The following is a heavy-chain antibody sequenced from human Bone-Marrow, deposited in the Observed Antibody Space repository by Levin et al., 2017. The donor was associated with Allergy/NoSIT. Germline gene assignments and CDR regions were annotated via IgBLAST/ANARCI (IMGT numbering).Heavy chain of an antibody. CDR1: GFTFSSYG. CDR2: IWYDGSNK. Sequence: GESLKISCAASGFTFSSYGMHWVRQAPGKGLEWVAVIWYDGSNKYYADSVKGRFTISRDNSKNTLYLQMNSLRAEDTAVYYCARGDRRRQTITKEQQLVQNWFDPWGQGTLVTVSS. CDR3: ARGDRRRQTITKEQQLVQNWFDP. V-gene: IGHV3-33*01. J-gene: IGHJ5*02. D-gene: IGHD6-13*01.